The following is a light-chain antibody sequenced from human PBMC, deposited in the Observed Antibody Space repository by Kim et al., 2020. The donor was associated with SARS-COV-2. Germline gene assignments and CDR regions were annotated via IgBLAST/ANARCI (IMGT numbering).Light chain of an antibody. Sequence: ASTGDRVTITCRASQSIISYLAWYQQKPGKAPKLLIYAASTLQSGVPSRFSGSGSGTDFTLTISCLQSEDFATYYCQQYYSYPLTFGGGTKVDIK. CDR1: QSIISY. J-gene: IGKJ4*01. CDR2: AAS. V-gene: IGKV1-8*01. CDR3: QQYYSYPLT.